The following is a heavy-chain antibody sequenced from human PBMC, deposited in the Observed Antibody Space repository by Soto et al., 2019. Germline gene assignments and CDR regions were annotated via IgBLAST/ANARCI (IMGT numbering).Heavy chain of an antibody. D-gene: IGHD3-9*01. J-gene: IGHJ4*02. CDR1: GGSISTINW. Sequence: QVQLQESGPGLVKPSGTLSLTCAVSGGSISTINWWALVRQSPGKGLEWLGEVYHSGDTNYNPSLKGRVTVSVDYPKNQFSLKLTSVTAADTAVYFCARSRYFDWLPLDSWGQGTLVTVSS. V-gene: IGHV4-4*02. CDR3: ARSRYFDWLPLDS. CDR2: VYHSGDT.